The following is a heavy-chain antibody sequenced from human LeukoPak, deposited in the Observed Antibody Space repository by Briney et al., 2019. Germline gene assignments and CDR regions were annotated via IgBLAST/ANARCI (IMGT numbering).Heavy chain of an antibody. J-gene: IGHJ4*02. D-gene: IGHD5-24*01. Sequence: PGGSLRLTCAASGFTFGNYWMHWVRQAPGKGLVWVSRINSDGSSTSYADSVKGRFTISRDSAKNTLYLQMNSLRAEDTAVYYCARAIKDGYNTPGFDYWGQGNMVTVS. CDR2: INSDGSST. CDR3: ARAIKDGYNTPGFDY. CDR1: GFTFGNYW. V-gene: IGHV3-74*01.